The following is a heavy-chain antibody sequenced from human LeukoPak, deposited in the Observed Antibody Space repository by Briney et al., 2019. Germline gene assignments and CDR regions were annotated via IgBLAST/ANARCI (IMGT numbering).Heavy chain of an antibody. CDR1: GFTFSSYG. J-gene: IGHJ4*02. D-gene: IGHD6-13*01. CDR3: AKAYYSSSWYCHY. V-gene: IGHV3-30*18. CDR2: ISYDGSNK. Sequence: GGSLRPSCAASGFTFSSYGMQWVRQAPGKGLEWVAVISYDGSNKYYADSVKGRFTISRDNSKNTLYLQMNSLRAEDTAVYCCAKAYYSSSWYCHYWGQGTLVTVSS.